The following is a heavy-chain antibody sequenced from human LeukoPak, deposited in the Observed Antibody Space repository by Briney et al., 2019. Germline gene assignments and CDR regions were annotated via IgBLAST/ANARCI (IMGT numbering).Heavy chain of an antibody. CDR1: GFTFSGYA. CDR2: ISYDGSNK. CDR3: ARDLEYSGSYYVMSVLGY. V-gene: IGHV3-30*04. D-gene: IGHD1-26*01. Sequence: PTGGSLRLSCAASGFTFSGYAMHWVRQAPGKGLEWVAVISYDGSNKYYADSVKGRFTISRDNSKNTLYLQMNSLRAEDTAVYYCARDLEYSGSYYVMSVLGYWGQGTLVTVSS. J-gene: IGHJ4*02.